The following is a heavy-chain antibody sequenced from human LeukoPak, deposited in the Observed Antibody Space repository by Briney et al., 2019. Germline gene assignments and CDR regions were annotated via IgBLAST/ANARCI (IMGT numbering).Heavy chain of an antibody. CDR2: VTSTSDYI. J-gene: IGHJ3*02. V-gene: IGHV3-21*06. CDR3: ARDLLSRVGDHSDAFDI. Sequence: GGSLRLSCAASGFTFSSYSMSWVRQAPGKGLEWVSSVTSTSDYIYYADSVKGRFTISRDNARNSLYLQMNSLRPEDTAVYYCARDLLSRVGDHSDAFDIWGQGTMVTVSS. CDR1: GFTFSSYS. D-gene: IGHD1-26*01.